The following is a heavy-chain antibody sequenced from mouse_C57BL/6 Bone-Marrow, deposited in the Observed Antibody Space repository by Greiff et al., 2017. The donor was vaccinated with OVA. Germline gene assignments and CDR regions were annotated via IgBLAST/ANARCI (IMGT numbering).Heavy chain of an antibody. CDR1: GYTFTDYY. J-gene: IGHJ3*01. V-gene: IGHV1-76*01. D-gene: IGHD2-1*01. CDR3: AREVYYGNLWFAY. Sequence: QVQLQQSGAELVRPGASVKLSCKASGYTFTDYYINWVKQRPGQGLEWIVRIYPGSGNTYYNEKFKGKATLTAEKSSSTAYMQLSSLTSEDSAVYFCAREVYYGNLWFAYWGQGTLVTVSA. CDR2: IYPGSGNT.